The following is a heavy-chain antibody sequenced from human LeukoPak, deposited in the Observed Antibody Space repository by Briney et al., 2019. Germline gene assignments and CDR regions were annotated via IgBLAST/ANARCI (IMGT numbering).Heavy chain of an antibody. CDR1: GFTFTGCA. CDR3: VTSSSGYYFN. V-gene: IGHV3-64D*06. Sequence: GPLRLSCSASGFTFTGCAMSWVRQAPGQGLEYVSATNSNGGNTYYADSVKGRFTISRDTSKNTLYLQMSSLRADDTAVYYCVTSSSGYYFNWGQGTLVTVSS. D-gene: IGHD6-19*01. CDR2: TNSNGGNT. J-gene: IGHJ1*01.